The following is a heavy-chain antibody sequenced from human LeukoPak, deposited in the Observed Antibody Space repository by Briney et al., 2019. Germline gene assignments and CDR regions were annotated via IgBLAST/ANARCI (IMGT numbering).Heavy chain of an antibody. J-gene: IGHJ6*02. Sequence: HPGGSLRLSCAASGFTFSSYAMNWVRQAPGKGLAWVALISYDGANTYYADSVKGRFTISRDNSRNTLYLQMNSLRAEGTAVYYCARDSLVVAATGSYMDVWGQGTTVTVSS. CDR2: ISYDGANT. CDR3: ARDSLVVAATGSYMDV. D-gene: IGHD2-15*01. CDR1: GFTFSSYA. V-gene: IGHV3-30*04.